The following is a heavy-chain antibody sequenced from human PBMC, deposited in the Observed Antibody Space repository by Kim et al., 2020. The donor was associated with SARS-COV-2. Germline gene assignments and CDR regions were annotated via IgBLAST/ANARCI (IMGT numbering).Heavy chain of an antibody. Sequence: ADSVKGRFTISEDKAKNSLYLQMNSLRAEDTAVYYCARSVAVAGTGVFVYWGQGTLVTVSS. CDR3: ARSVAVAGTGVFVY. J-gene: IGHJ4*02. D-gene: IGHD6-19*01. V-gene: IGHV3-21*01.